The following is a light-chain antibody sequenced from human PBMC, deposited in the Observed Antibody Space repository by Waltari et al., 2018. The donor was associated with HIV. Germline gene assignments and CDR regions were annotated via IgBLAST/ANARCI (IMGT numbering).Light chain of an antibody. CDR1: SSNIGADYF. V-gene: IGLV1-40*01. Sequence: QSVLTRPPSVSGAPGQRVPISCTGSSSNIGADYFVHWYQQLPGAAPKLLIYGDSHRPSGVPDRFSGSKSGTSASLAITGLQAEDEADYYCQSYDSSLSGPVVFGGGTKLTVL. CDR3: QSYDSSLSGPVV. CDR2: GDS. J-gene: IGLJ2*01.